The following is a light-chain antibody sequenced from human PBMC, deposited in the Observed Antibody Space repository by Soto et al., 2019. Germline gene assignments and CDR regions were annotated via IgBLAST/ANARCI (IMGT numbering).Light chain of an antibody. J-gene: IGLJ1*01. Sequence: ASVSGSPFQSVTVLYHGPRRDIGAYDYVSWFQQHPGKAPKLMISEVNNRPSGVSNRFSGSKSGNTAYLTISGRQVEDEDEYFCFSFTPTCNQVFGPGTKFNVL. CDR3: FSFTPTCNQV. V-gene: IGLV2-14*01. CDR2: EVN. CDR1: RRDIGAYDY.